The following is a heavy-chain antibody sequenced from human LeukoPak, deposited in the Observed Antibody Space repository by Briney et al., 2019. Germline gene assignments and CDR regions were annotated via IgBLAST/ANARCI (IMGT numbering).Heavy chain of an antibody. CDR2: ISAYNGNT. CDR1: GYTFTSYG. CDR3: ASGDGYCSGGSCYPSAFDI. V-gene: IGHV1-18*01. Sequence: GASVKVSCKASGYTFTSYGISWVRQAPGQGLEWMGWISAYNGNTNYAQKLQGRVTMTTDTSTSTAYMELRSLRSDDTAVYYCASGDGYCSGGSCYPSAFDIWGQGTMVTVSS. D-gene: IGHD2-15*01. J-gene: IGHJ3*02.